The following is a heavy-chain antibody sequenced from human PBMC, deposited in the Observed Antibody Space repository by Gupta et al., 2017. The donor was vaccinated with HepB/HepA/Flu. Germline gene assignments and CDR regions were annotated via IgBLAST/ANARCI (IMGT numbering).Heavy chain of an antibody. V-gene: IGHV1-3*04. CDR2: IDTGNGDT. Sequence: QVHLVQSGTEVKKPGASVKVSCKASGYTFRNYPIHWVRQAPGQRPEWMGWIDTGNGDTAYSQKFEDRFTITRDTSAGTASMELSSLRSEDTAVYYCASRPDIAVGPFDFWGQGTVVTVSS. CDR3: ASRPDIAVGPFDF. J-gene: IGHJ4*02. D-gene: IGHD6-19*01. CDR1: GYTFRNYP.